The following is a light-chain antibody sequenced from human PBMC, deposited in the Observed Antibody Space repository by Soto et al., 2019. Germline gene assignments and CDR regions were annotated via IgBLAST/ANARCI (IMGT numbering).Light chain of an antibody. CDR1: QSVKSSY. Sequence: EIVLTQSPGTLSLSPGERATLPCRASQSVKSSYLAWYQHKPGQAPRLLIYGTSSRATGIPDRFSGSGSGTDFTLTISRLEPEDFAVYYCQQYNSWPLTFGGGTKVEIK. CDR2: GTS. J-gene: IGKJ4*01. CDR3: QQYNSWPLT. V-gene: IGKV3-20*01.